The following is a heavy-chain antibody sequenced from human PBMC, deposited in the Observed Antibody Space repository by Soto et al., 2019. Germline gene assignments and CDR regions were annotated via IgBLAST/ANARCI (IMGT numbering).Heavy chain of an antibody. J-gene: IGHJ6*02. CDR1: GFTVSGNY. CDR3: ARVVDYYDPYYYYGMDV. CDR2: IYSGGST. Sequence: PGGSLRLSCAASGFTVSGNYMAWVRRAPGKGLEWVSVIYSGGSTYYADSVKGRFTISRDNAKNSLYLQMNSLRAEDTAVYYCARVVDYYDPYYYYGMDVWGQGTTVTVSS. D-gene: IGHD3-22*01. V-gene: IGHV3-66*01.